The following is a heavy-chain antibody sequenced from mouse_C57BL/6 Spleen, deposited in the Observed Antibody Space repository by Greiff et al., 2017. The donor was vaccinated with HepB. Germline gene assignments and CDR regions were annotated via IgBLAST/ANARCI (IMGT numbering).Heavy chain of an antibody. CDR3: ARSGYHYYGSSYWYFDV. D-gene: IGHD1-1*01. J-gene: IGHJ1*03. CDR2: INPNNGGT. V-gene: IGHV1-18*01. CDR1: GYTFTDYN. Sequence: VQLQQSGPELVKPGASVKIPCKASGYTFTDYNMDWVKQSHGKSLEWIGDINPNNGGTIYNQKFKGKATLTVDKSSSTAYMELRSLTSEDTAVYYCARSGYHYYGSSYWYFDVWGTGTTVTVSS.